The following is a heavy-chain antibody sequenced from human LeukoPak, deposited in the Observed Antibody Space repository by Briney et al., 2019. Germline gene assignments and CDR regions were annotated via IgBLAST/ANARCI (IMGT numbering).Heavy chain of an antibody. V-gene: IGHV1-69*05. D-gene: IGHD4-17*01. CDR1: GGTFSSYA. J-gene: IGHJ4*02. Sequence: GASVKVSCKASGGTFSSYAISWVRQAPGQGLEWMGRIIPIFGTANYAQKFQGRVTITTDESTSTAYMELSSLRSEDTAVYYCARAAGGTGTTTGEYWGQGTLVTVSS. CDR3: ARAAGGTGTTTGEY. CDR2: IIPIFGTA.